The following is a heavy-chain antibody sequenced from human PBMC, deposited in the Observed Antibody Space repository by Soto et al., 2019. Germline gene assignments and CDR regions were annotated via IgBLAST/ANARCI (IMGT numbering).Heavy chain of an antibody. J-gene: IGHJ4*02. V-gene: IGHV1-18*01. CDR3: ARGWSYYDSSGYY. CDR2: ISPYNDNT. CDR1: GYTFSNYG. Sequence: ASVKVSCKASGYTFSNYGISWVRQAPGQGLEWMGWISPYNDNTIYAQKLQGRVTMTTDTSTRTVYMDLRSLRSDDTAVYYCARGWSYYDSSGYYWGQGTLVTVSS. D-gene: IGHD3-22*01.